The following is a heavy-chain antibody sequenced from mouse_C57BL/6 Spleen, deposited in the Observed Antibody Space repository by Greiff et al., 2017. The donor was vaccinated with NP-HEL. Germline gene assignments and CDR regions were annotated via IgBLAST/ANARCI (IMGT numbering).Heavy chain of an antibody. CDR3: ARGDGSRYYYAMDY. Sequence: SGPELVKPGASVKISCKASGYAFSSSWMNWVKQRPGKGLEWIGRIYPGDGDTNYNGKFKGKATLTADKSSSTAYMQLSSLTSEDSAVYFCARGDGSRYYYAMDYWGQGTSVTVSS. CDR1: GYAFSSSW. J-gene: IGHJ4*01. CDR2: IYPGDGDT. D-gene: IGHD1-1*01. V-gene: IGHV1-82*01.